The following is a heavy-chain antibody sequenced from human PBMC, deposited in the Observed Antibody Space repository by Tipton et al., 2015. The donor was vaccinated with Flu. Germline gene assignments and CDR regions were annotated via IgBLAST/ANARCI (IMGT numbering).Heavy chain of an antibody. Sequence: SLRLSCSASGFTFSSYTMIWVRQAPGKGLEWVSYISHSSRTIYYAASVEGRFTISRDNAENSLFLQMNSLKTEDTAVYYCARDYGSGAYYSRAFDIWGQGTAVNVSS. D-gene: IGHD3-10*01. J-gene: IGHJ3*02. CDR2: ISHSSRTI. CDR3: ARDYGSGAYYSRAFDI. CDR1: GFTFSSYT. V-gene: IGHV3-48*04.